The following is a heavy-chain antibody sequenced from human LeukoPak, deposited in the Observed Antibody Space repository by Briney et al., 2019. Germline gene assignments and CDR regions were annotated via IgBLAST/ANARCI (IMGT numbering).Heavy chain of an antibody. CDR3: AKDLDDNSYYEK. J-gene: IGHJ4*02. Sequence: GGSLRLSCAASGFTFSSFGMHWVRQAPGKGLEWVAVISYDGSNKYYADSVRGRFTISRDNSKNTLYLQMNSLRAEDTAVYYCAKDLDDNSYYEKWGQGTLVTVSS. CDR1: GFTFSSFG. V-gene: IGHV3-30*18. CDR2: ISYDGSNK. D-gene: IGHD4-11*01.